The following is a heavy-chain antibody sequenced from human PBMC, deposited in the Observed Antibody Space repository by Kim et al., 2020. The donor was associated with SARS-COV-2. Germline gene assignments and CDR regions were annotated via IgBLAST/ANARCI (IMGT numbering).Heavy chain of an antibody. D-gene: IGHD3-9*01. J-gene: IGHJ4*02. CDR2: IWYDGSNK. V-gene: IGHV3-33*06. CDR1: GFTFSSYG. CDR3: AKDLFGHDILTGYYNGGWGFDY. Sequence: GGSLRLSCAASGFTFSSYGMHWVRQAPGKGLEWVAVIWYDGSNKYYADSVKGRFTISRDNSKNTLYLQMNSLRAEDTAVYYCAKDLFGHDILTGYYNGGWGFDYWGQGTLVTVSS.